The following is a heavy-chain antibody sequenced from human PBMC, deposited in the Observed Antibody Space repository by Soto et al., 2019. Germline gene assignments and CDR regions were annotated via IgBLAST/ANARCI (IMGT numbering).Heavy chain of an antibody. D-gene: IGHD6-13*01. J-gene: IGHJ6*02. CDR1: GYTFTSYG. CDR3: ARDRRQLVRYYYYGMDV. V-gene: IGHV1-18*01. Sequence: ASVKVSCKASGYTFTSYGISWVRQAPGQGLEWMGWISAYNGNTNYAQKLQGRVTMTTDTSTSTAYMELRSLRSDDTAVYYCARDRRQLVRYYYYGMDVWGQGTTVTVS. CDR2: ISAYNGNT.